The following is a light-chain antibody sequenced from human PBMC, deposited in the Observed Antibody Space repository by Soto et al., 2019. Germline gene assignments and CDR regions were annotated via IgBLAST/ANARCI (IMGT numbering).Light chain of an antibody. CDR2: GAS. J-gene: IGKJ3*01. Sequence: ESVLTQSPGTLSMSPGERATLSCRASQSVSTSSSAWYQQKPDQAPRLLIYGASSRATVIPDRFSGSGSGTDCTLTISILEPDDFAVYYCQQYGRSPFTFGPGTKVDIK. CDR1: QSVSTSS. V-gene: IGKV3-20*01. CDR3: QQYGRSPFT.